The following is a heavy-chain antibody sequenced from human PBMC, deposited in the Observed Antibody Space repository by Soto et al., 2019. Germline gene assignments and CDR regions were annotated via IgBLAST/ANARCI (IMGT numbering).Heavy chain of an antibody. Sequence: QAHLVQSGAGVKMPGDSVQVSCKASGFVSTNHNFHWVRQAPGQSLEWMGRINAGNGNTQYSQNFQGRVTFTSDPSASTAFMELTNLRFEDRAMYYCASDYGSNWRLWGQGTLVSVSS. D-gene: IGHD6-19*01. CDR2: INAGNGNT. CDR3: ASDYGSNWRL. V-gene: IGHV1-3*01. J-gene: IGHJ4*02. CDR1: GFVSTNHN.